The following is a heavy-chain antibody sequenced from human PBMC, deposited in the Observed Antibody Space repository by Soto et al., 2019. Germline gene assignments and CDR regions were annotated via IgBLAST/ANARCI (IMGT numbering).Heavy chain of an antibody. V-gene: IGHV1-46*01. Sequence: GASVKVSCKASGYSFIGYYMHWVRQAPGQGLEWMGMINPSGGSTNYPQKFQGRVSMTRDTSTTTLYMELSSLRSEDTAVYYCARDVQHGADTFFLSYGMDVWGQGTTVTVSS. CDR1: GYSFIGYY. J-gene: IGHJ6*02. CDR2: INPSGGST. D-gene: IGHD2-2*01. CDR3: ARDVQHGADTFFLSYGMDV.